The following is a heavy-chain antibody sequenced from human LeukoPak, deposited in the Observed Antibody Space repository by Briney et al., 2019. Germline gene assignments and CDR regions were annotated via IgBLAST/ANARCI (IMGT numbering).Heavy chain of an antibody. D-gene: IGHD3-3*01. Sequence: GASVKVSCTASGYTFTGYYMHWVRQAPGQGLEWMGRINPNSGGTNYAQEFQGRVTMTRDTSISTAYMELSRLRSDDTAVYYCAREEDGDFWIFFDYWGQGTLVTVSS. CDR2: INPNSGGT. CDR1: GYTFTGYY. J-gene: IGHJ4*02. CDR3: AREEDGDFWIFFDY. V-gene: IGHV1-2*06.